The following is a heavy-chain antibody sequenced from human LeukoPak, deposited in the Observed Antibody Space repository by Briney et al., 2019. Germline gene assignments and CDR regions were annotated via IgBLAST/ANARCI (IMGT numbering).Heavy chain of an antibody. Sequence: AGGSLRLSCAASGFTFSSYWMSWVRQAPGKGLEWVANIKQDGSEKYFVDSVKGRFTISRDNAKNSLYLQMNSLRAEDTAVYYCARDQGYSSSSFDYWGQGTLVTVSS. CDR1: GFTFSSYW. D-gene: IGHD6-6*01. J-gene: IGHJ4*02. CDR2: IKQDGSEK. CDR3: ARDQGYSSSSFDY. V-gene: IGHV3-7*01.